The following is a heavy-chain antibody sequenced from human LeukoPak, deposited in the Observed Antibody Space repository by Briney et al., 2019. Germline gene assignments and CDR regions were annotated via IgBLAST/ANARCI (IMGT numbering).Heavy chain of an antibody. CDR2: ISDSGGST. CDR1: GLTFSSYA. D-gene: IGHD5-18*01. CDR3: AKRDTAN. J-gene: IGHJ4*02. Sequence: GGPLRLSCAASGLTFSSYAMSWIRQSPGKELMWVSSISDSGGSTYYADSVKGRFTSSRDNSNNTLYLQMNSLRAEDTAVYYCAKRDTANWGQGTLVTVSS. V-gene: IGHV3-23*01.